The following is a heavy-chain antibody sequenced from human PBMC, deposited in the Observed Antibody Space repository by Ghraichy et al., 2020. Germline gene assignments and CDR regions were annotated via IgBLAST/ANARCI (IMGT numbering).Heavy chain of an antibody. J-gene: IGHJ4*02. CDR3: ARYCSGGSCYDY. CDR2: IKQDGSEK. CDR1: GFTFSTYW. Sequence: GESLNISCAASGFTFSTYWMSWVRQAPGKGLEWVANIKQDGSEKYYVDSVKGRFTISRDNAKNSLYLQMNSLRAEDTAVYYCARYCSGGSCYDYWGQGTLVTVSS. V-gene: IGHV3-7*03. D-gene: IGHD2-15*01.